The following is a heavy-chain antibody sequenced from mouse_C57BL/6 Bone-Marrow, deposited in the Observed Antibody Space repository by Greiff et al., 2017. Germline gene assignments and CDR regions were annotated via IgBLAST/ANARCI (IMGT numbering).Heavy chain of an antibody. J-gene: IGHJ3*01. Sequence: QVQLQQSGAELARPGASVKLSCKASGYTFTSYGISWVKQRTGQGLEWIGEIYPRSGNTYYNEKFKGKATLTADKSSSTAYMELRSLTSEDSAVYFCASYYGSSYPAWFAYWGQVTLVTVSA. CDR3: ASYYGSSYPAWFAY. V-gene: IGHV1-81*01. D-gene: IGHD1-1*01. CDR1: GYTFTSYG. CDR2: IYPRSGNT.